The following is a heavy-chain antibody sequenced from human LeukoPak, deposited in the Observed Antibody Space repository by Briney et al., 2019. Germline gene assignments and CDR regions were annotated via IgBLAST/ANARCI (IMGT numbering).Heavy chain of an antibody. D-gene: IGHD2-2*01. Sequence: PSETLSLTCTVSGGSISSGNYWGWIRQPPGKGLEWIGRIYYSGSTYYNPSLQSRVTISIDTSKNQFSLKLSSVTAADTAVYYCARLTSNGATYFEYWGQGTLVTVSS. CDR2: IYYSGST. CDR3: ARLTSNGATYFEY. J-gene: IGHJ4*02. V-gene: IGHV4-39*01. CDR1: GGSISSGNY.